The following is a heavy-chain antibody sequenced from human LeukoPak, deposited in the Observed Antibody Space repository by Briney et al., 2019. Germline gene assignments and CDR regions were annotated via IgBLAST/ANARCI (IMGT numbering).Heavy chain of an antibody. Sequence: GGSLRLSCAASGFIFSNYGMNWVRQAPGRGLEWVSSISPTGGAIFYADSLRGRFTISRDNAKNSLYLQMNSLRAEDTALYFCASGIRERGFDYWGQGTLVTVSS. CDR2: ISPTGGAI. J-gene: IGHJ4*02. V-gene: IGHV3-21*01. CDR3: ASGIRERGFDY. D-gene: IGHD1-14*01. CDR1: GFIFSNYG.